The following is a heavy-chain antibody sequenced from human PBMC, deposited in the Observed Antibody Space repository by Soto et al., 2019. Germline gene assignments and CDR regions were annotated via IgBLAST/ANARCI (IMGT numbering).Heavy chain of an antibody. V-gene: IGHV4-39*01. D-gene: IGHD3-22*01. CDR1: GGTTSPRTYF. Sequence: EARSVSWTGSGGTTSPRTYFWGWLRLPPGKGLQWIGSIYYSGSTYYNPSLKSRVTISVDTSKNQFSLKLSSVTAADTAVYYCARRLYYDSSGFEGGGMDVWGQGTTVT. J-gene: IGHJ6*02. CDR2: IYYSGST. CDR3: ARRLYYDSSGFEGGGMDV.